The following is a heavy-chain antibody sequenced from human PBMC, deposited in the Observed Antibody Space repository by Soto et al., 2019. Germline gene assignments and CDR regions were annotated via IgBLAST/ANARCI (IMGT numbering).Heavy chain of an antibody. CDR2: INPSVGST. V-gene: IGHV1-46*01. CDR1: RYQFASCY. D-gene: IGHD3-16*01. J-gene: IGHJ6*04. Sequence: SVALRWEPSRYQFASCYRRWARQAPGKGLGWIGIINPSVGSTSYSQKFKGRVTMTRDTSTSTVYMELSSLRSEDTALNYCEGVGGLAGSVMDVVGKGTTVTV. CDR3: EGVGGLAGSVMDV.